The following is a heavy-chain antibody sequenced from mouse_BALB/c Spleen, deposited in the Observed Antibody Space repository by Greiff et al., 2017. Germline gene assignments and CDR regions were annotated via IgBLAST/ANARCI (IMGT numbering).Heavy chain of an antibody. CDR2: INSNGGST. D-gene: IGHD2-3*01. J-gene: IGHJ4*01. CDR3: ARDRWPGYAMDY. V-gene: IGHV5-6-3*01. CDR1: GFTFSSYG. Sequence: DVMLVESGGGLVQPGGSLKLSCAASGFTFSSYGMSWVRQTPDKRLELVATINSNGGSTYYPDSVKGRFTISRDNAKNTLYLQMSSLKSEDTAMYYCARDRWPGYAMDYWGQGTSVTVSS.